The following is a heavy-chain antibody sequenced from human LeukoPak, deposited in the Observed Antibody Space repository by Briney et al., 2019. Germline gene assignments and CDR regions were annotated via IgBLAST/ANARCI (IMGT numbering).Heavy chain of an antibody. V-gene: IGHV1-8*01. CDR3: ARSVPAANLFDY. D-gene: IGHD2-2*01. CDR2: MNPNSGNT. Sequence: ASVKVSCKASGYTFTSYDINWVRQATGQGLEWMGWMNPNSGNTGYAQKFQGRVTMTTDTSTSTACMELRSLRSDDTAVYYCARSVPAANLFDYWGQGTLVTVSS. CDR1: GYTFTSYD. J-gene: IGHJ4*02.